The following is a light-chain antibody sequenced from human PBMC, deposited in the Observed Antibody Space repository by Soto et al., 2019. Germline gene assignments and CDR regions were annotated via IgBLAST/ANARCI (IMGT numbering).Light chain of an antibody. CDR1: QSVNSY. CDR3: QQRSNRPPYT. Sequence: EIVLTQSPATLSLSPGERATLSCRASQSVNSYLSWYQQKPGQAPTLLIYDASNRATAIPARFSGSRSGTDFTITISSLEPEDVAVYYCQQRSNRPPYTFGQGTKLESK. CDR2: DAS. V-gene: IGKV3-11*01. J-gene: IGKJ2*01.